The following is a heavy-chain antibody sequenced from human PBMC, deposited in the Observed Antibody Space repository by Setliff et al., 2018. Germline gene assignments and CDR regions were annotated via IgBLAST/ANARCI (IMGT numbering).Heavy chain of an antibody. J-gene: IGHJ5*02. CDR1: RGSINSHY. D-gene: IGHD6-6*01. CDR3: ARGRNVAARLLDT. CDR2: IFGSGST. Sequence: PSETLSLTCTVSRGSINSHYWSWIRQPAGKGLEWIGRIFGSGSTNYNPSLKSRVTMSIDTSKNQFSLTMSSVTAADAAIYYCARGRNVAARLLDTWGQGSRVTVSS. V-gene: IGHV4-4*07.